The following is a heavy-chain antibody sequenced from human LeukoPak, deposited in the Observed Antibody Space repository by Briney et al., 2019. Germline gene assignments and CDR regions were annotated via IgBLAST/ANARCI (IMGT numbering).Heavy chain of an antibody. CDR2: IYWDDAK. V-gene: IGHV2-5*02. J-gene: IGHJ4*02. D-gene: IGHD5-24*01. Sequence: SGPTLLNPTQTLTLTRTFPRVSLSTGGVGVGWVRQPPGKALEWLALIYWDDAKRYSTSLKSRLTITKDTSKNQVVLTMTNRDPVETATYYCAHRPRGDGYKDWGQGTLVTVST. CDR1: RVSLSTGGVG. CDR3: AHRPRGDGYKD.